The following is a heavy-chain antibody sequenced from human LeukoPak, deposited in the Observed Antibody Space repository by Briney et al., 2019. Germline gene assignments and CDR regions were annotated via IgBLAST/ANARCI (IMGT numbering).Heavy chain of an antibody. CDR2: IYTSGST. Sequence: SETLSLTCTVSGGSISSYYWSWIRQPAGKGLEWIGRIYTSGSTNYNPSLKSRVTMSVDTSKDQFSLKLSSVTAADTAVYYCARGYYDSSGYSNAFDLWGQGTMVIVSS. V-gene: IGHV4-4*07. D-gene: IGHD3-22*01. J-gene: IGHJ3*01. CDR1: GGSISSYY. CDR3: ARGYYDSSGYSNAFDL.